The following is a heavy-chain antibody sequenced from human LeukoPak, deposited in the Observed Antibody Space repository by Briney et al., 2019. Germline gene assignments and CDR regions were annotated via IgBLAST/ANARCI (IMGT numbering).Heavy chain of an antibody. D-gene: IGHD3-10*01. CDR2: ISSSSSYI. CDR1: GFTFSSYS. Sequence: PVGSLRLSCAPSGFTFSSYSMNWVRQAPGKGLEWVSSISSSSSYIYYADSVKGRFTISRDNAKNSLYLQMNSLRAEDTAVYYCARDYYGSGSYYKGSGFLYWGQGTLVTVSS. CDR3: ARDYYGSGSYYKGSGFLY. V-gene: IGHV3-21*01. J-gene: IGHJ4*02.